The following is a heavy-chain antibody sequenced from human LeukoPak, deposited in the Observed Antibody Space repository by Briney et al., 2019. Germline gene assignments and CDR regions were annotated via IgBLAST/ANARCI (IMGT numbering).Heavy chain of an antibody. V-gene: IGHV2-5*01. CDR1: GFSLSTSGVG. CDR3: AHGWGIAQFDY. Sequence: ESGPTLVNPTQTLTLTCTFSGFSLSTSGVGVGWIRQPPGKALEWLALTYWNDDKRYSPSLKSRLTITKDTSKNQVVLTMTNMYPVDTATYYCAHGWGIAQFDYWGQGTLVTVSS. J-gene: IGHJ4*02. D-gene: IGHD7-27*01. CDR2: TYWNDDK.